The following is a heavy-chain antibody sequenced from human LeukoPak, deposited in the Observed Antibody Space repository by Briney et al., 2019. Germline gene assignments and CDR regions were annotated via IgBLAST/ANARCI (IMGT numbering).Heavy chain of an antibody. CDR1: GFTFSDYS. CDR3: ARNHNYAFDN. CDR2: IGISSGNT. V-gene: IGHV3-48*04. D-gene: IGHD5-24*01. Sequence: GGSLRLSCAAFGFTFSDYSMNWVRQAPGKGLEWISYIGISSGNTKYADSVKGRFTISGDSAKSSLYLQMNSLRVEDTAVYYCARNHNYAFDNWGQGTLVTVSS. J-gene: IGHJ4*02.